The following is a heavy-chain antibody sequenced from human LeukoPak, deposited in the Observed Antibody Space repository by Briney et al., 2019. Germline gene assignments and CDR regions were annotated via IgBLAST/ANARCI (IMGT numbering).Heavy chain of an antibody. CDR3: ARRMYSESYQGFDY. D-gene: IGHD1-26*01. Sequence: GGSLRLSCAVSGFTFSSYSMNWVRQAPGKGLEWVSYISSSSTTIYYIDSVKGRFTISRDNAKNSLYLQMNSLRDEDTAVYYCARRMYSESYQGFDYWGQGTLVTVSS. CDR1: GFTFSSYS. CDR2: ISSSSTTI. J-gene: IGHJ4*02. V-gene: IGHV3-48*02.